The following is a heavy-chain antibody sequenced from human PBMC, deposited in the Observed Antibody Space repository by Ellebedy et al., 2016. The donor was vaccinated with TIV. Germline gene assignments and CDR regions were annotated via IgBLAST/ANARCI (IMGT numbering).Heavy chain of an antibody. CDR1: GFTFTTYW. CDR2: IKSDGSST. V-gene: IGHV3-74*01. J-gene: IGHJ6*02. Sequence: GGSLRLSXAASGFTFTTYWMHWVRQAPGEGLARVSRIKSDGSSTFYADSVKGRFTISRDNAKNTLYLQMNSLRAEDTAMYFCARGYYYGMDVWGQGTTVTVSS. CDR3: ARGYYYGMDV.